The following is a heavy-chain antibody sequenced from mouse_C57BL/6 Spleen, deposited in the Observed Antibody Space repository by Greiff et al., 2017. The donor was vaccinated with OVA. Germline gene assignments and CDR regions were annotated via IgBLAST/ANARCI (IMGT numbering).Heavy chain of an antibody. Sequence: EVQLMESGPGLVKPSQSLSLTCSVTGYSITSGYYWNWIRQFPGNKLEWMGYISYDGSNNYNPSLKNRISITRDTSKNQFFLKLNSVTTEDTATYYCARSGDYFDDWGQGTTLTVSS. CDR3: ARSGDYFDD. J-gene: IGHJ2*01. CDR2: ISYDGSN. V-gene: IGHV3-6*01. CDR1: GYSITSGYY.